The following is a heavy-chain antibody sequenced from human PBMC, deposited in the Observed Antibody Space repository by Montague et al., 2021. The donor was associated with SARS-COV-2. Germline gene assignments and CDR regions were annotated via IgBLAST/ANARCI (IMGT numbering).Heavy chain of an antibody. V-gene: IGHV4-59*01. CDR2: IYYSGST. CDR1: GSSISSYY. D-gene: IGHD3-3*01. Sequence: SETLSLTCTVSGSSISSYYWSWIRQPPGKGLEWIGYIYYSGSTNYNPSLKSRVTISVDTSKNQFSLKLSSVTAADTAVYYCARANYDFWSGYSVAYYYYMDVWGKGTAVTVSS. J-gene: IGHJ6*03. CDR3: ARANYDFWSGYSVAYYYYMDV.